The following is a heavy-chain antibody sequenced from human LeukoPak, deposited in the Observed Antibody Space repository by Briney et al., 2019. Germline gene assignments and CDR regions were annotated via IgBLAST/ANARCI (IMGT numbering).Heavy chain of an antibody. CDR1: GFTFSSYS. J-gene: IGHJ5*02. Sequence: PGGSLRLSCAASGFTFSSYSMNWVGQAPGKGLEWVSAISSSSSYIYYADSVKGRFTISRDNAKNSLYLQMNSLRAEDTAVYYCARGSGTTGRGDNWFDPWGQGTLVTVSS. CDR3: ARGSGTTGRGDNWFDP. CDR2: ISSSSSYI. D-gene: IGHD1-7*01. V-gene: IGHV3-21*01.